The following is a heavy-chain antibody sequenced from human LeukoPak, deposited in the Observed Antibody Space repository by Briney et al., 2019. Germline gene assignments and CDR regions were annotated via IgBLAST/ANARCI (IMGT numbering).Heavy chain of an antibody. CDR2: MNPNSGNT. V-gene: IGHV1-8*01. CDR1: GYTFTSYD. J-gene: IGHJ4*02. D-gene: IGHD3-10*01. CDR3: ARALWFGELLPLDY. Sequence: ASVKVSCKASGYTFTSYDINWVRQATGQGLEWMGWMNPNSGNTGYAQKFQGRVTMTRDTSITTAYMELSSLRSGDTAVYYCARALWFGELLPLDYWGQGTLVTVSS.